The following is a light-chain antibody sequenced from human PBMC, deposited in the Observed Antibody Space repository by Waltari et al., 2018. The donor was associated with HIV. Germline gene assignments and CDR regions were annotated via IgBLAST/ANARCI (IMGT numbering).Light chain of an antibody. CDR3: CSCPRSGIRYV. CDR1: SSNVGIDDL. Sequence: QSALTQPASVSGSPGPSITISCTGTSSNVGIDDLVSWYQQHPGEAPKLIIYEVTKRPSGVSNRFSGSKSGNTASLTISGLQAEDEADYYCCSCPRSGIRYVFGTGTKVTVL. V-gene: IGLV2-23*02. J-gene: IGLJ1*01. CDR2: EVT.